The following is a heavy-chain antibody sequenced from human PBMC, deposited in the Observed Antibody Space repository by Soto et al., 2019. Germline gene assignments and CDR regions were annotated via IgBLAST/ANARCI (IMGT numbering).Heavy chain of an antibody. V-gene: IGHV4-59*08. Sequence: QVQLQESGPGLVKPSETLSLICSDSGGSISSHNWGWVRLPPGKGLEWIGYIRDSGDTSYNPSLKSRVTMSLDTSKKECSLKLTSVTAADTAVYYCVRQGFGALHGLVDVWGQGTTVTVSS. J-gene: IGHJ6*02. CDR2: IRDSGDT. CDR3: VRQGFGALHGLVDV. D-gene: IGHD3-10*01. CDR1: GGSISSHN.